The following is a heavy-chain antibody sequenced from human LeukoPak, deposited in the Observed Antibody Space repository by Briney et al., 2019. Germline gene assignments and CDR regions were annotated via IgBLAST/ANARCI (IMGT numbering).Heavy chain of an antibody. J-gene: IGHJ4*02. CDR1: GGSISSYY. D-gene: IGHD2-2*01. CDR2: IYYSGST. Sequence: SETLSLTCTVSGGSISSYYWSWIRQPPGKGLEWIGYIYYSGSTNYNPSLKSRVTISVDTSKNQFSLKLSSVTAVDTAVYYCAGHTCSSTSCWIDYWGQGTLVTVSS. CDR3: AGHTCSSTSCWIDY. V-gene: IGHV4-59*01.